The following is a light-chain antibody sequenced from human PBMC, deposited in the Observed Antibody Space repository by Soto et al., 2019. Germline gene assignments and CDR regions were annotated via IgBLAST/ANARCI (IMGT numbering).Light chain of an antibody. CDR3: QQSYSLPLT. CDR2: SAS. V-gene: IGKV1-39*01. CDR1: QRISTF. J-gene: IGKJ4*01. Sequence: DIQMTQSPSSLSAFVGDSVTITCHASQRISTFLNWYHQKPGKAPKLLIYSASYLQSGVPANFSGSGSGTDFTLSIGTLQPEDVGTYFWQQSYSLPLTFGGGTKVEI.